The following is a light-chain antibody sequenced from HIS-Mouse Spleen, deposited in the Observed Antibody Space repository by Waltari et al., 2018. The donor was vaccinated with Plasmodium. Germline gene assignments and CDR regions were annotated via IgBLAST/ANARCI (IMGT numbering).Light chain of an antibody. CDR3: YSTDSSGNHRV. V-gene: IGLV3-10*01. J-gene: IGLJ3*02. CDR2: EDS. CDR1: ALPQTN. Sequence: YELTPPPSVSVSPGQPARITCPGDALPQTNASWYQQKSGQATVLVIYEDSKRPSGIPERFSGSSSGTMATLTISGAQVEDEADYYCYSTDSSGNHRVFGGGTKLTVL.